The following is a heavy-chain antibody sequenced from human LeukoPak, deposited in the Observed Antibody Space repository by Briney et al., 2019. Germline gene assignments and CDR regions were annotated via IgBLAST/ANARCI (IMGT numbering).Heavy chain of an antibody. J-gene: IGHJ5*02. D-gene: IGHD6-19*01. V-gene: IGHV3-13*01. Sequence: GGSLRLSCAASGFTFSSYDMHWVRQATGKGLEWVPAIGTAGDTYYPGSVKGRFTISRENAKNSLYLQMNSLRAEDTAVYYCARGPGDIAVAVTGWFDPWGQGTLVTVSS. CDR3: ARGPGDIAVAVTGWFDP. CDR1: GFTFSSYD. CDR2: IGTAGDT.